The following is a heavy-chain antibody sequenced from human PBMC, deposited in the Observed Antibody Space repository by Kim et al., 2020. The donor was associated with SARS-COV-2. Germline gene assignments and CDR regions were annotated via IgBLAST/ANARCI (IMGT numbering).Heavy chain of an antibody. CDR2: INHSGST. CDR3: ARGSGTMIVVVIPYYYYGMDV. J-gene: IGHJ6*02. CDR1: GGSLSGYY. V-gene: IGHV4-34*01. D-gene: IGHD3-22*01. Sequence: SETLSLTCAVYGGSLSGYYWSWIRQPPGKGLEWIGEINHSGSTNYNPSLKSRVTISVDTSKNQFSLKLSSVTAADTAVYYCARGSGTMIVVVIPYYYYGMDVWGQGTTVTVSS.